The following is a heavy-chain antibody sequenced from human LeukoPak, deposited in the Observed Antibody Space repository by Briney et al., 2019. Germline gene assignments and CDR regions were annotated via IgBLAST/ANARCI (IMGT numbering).Heavy chain of an antibody. V-gene: IGHV4-59*08. CDR2: IYYSGRT. J-gene: IGHJ1*01. CDR3: ATTFSGYISSWPEYFQH. CDR1: GGSISNYY. Sequence: SETLSLTCTVSGGSISNYYWSWIRQPPGKAPEWIGFIYYSGRTNYNPSLKSRVTISVDTSKNQFSLRLSSVPAADTAVYYCATTFSGYISSWPEYFQHWGQGTLVTVSS. D-gene: IGHD6-13*01.